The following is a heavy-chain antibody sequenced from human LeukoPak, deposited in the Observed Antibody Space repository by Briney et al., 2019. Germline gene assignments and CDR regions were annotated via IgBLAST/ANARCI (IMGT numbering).Heavy chain of an antibody. CDR2: IRYDGSSK. D-gene: IGHD2-15*01. V-gene: IGHV3-30*02. CDR1: GFTFSTYG. CDR3: ARVISDIVVVVNWFDP. J-gene: IGHJ5*02. Sequence: GGSLRLSCAASGFTFSTYGMHWVRQAPGKGLEWVAFIRYDGSSKYYAQSVKGRFTISRDNSKNTLYLQVNSLRAEDTAVYYCARVISDIVVVVNWFDPWGQGTLVTVSS.